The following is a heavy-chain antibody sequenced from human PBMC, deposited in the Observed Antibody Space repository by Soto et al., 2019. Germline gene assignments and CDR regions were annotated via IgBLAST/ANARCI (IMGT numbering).Heavy chain of an antibody. CDR3: ARSPVTMDVAGRHAFDI. CDR2: VFYSGST. CDR1: GGSVSSSNYY. V-gene: IGHV4-61*01. D-gene: IGHD2-2*01. J-gene: IGHJ3*02. Sequence: QMQLQESGPGLVKPSETLSLTCTVSGGSVSSSNYYWTWIRQPPGKGLEWIGYVFYSGSTNYSPSLKRRVTISVDTTKNQFSLKVSSVTAADTAVYYCARSPVTMDVAGRHAFDIWGQGTVVTVSS.